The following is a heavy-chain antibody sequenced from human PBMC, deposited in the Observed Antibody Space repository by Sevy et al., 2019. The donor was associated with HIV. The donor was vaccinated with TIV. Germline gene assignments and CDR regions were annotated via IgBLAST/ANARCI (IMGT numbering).Heavy chain of an antibody. V-gene: IGHV3-53*01. CDR3: AREDPTDPQSDY. CDR1: GFTVSSNY. D-gene: IGHD1-26*01. J-gene: IGHJ4*02. CDR2: IYSGGST. Sequence: GGSLRLSCAASGFTVSSNYMSWVRQAPGKGVEWVSVIYSGGSTYYADSVKGRFTISRDNSKNTLYLQMNSLRAEDTAVYYCAREDPTDPQSDYWGQGTLVTVSS.